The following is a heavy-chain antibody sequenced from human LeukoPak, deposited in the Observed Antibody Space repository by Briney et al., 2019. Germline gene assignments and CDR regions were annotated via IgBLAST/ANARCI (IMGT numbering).Heavy chain of an antibody. Sequence: SATLSLTRTVSGGSISSYYWTWIRQPPGKGLEWLGYIYYTGSTNYNPSLTSRVTISVDTSKNQFSLNLSSVNAADTAVYYCARRGYCSGRSCSAFDYWGQGTLVTVSS. D-gene: IGHD2-15*01. CDR1: GGSISSYY. J-gene: IGHJ4*02. CDR2: IYYTGST. V-gene: IGHV4-59*08. CDR3: ARRGYCSGRSCSAFDY.